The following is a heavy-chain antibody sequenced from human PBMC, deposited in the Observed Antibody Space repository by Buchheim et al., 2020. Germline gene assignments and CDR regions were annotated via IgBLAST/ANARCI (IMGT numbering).Heavy chain of an antibody. CDR1: GGSFSGYY. V-gene: IGHV4-34*01. CDR2: INHSGST. CDR3: ARASYQYDNWFDS. J-gene: IGHJ5*02. Sequence: QVQLQQWGAGLLKPSETLSLTCAVYGGSFSGYYWSWIRQPPGKGLEWIGEINHSGSTNYNPSLRSRVAMSVDTSKNQFFLRLSSMTAADTAVYYCARASYQYDNWFDSWGQG. D-gene: IGHD2-2*01.